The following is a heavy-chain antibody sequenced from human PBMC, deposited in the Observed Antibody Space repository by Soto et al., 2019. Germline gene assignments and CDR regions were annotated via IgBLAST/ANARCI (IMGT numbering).Heavy chain of an antibody. D-gene: IGHD2-15*01. CDR3: ARGGIVVVVAAPRGGAFDI. CDR2: IITIFGTA. V-gene: IGHV1-69*13. J-gene: IGHJ3*02. Sequence: SVKVSCKASGGTISSYAISWVRQSPGQGLEWMGGIITIFGTANYAQKFQGRVTMTADESTSTAYMELSSLRSEDTAGYYCARGGIVVVVAAPRGGAFDIWGQGTRVTDSS. CDR1: GGTISSYA.